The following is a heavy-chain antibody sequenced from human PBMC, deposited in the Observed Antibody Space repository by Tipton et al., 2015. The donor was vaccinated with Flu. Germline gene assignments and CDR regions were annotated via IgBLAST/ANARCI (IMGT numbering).Heavy chain of an antibody. CDR3: ARGSDGACDI. V-gene: IGHV3-7*03. CDR2: MRGDGGAT. J-gene: IGHJ3*02. Sequence: SLRLSCAASGFTFRVSWMNWVRQVPGKGLEWVANMRGDGGATAYVDSVRGRFTIYRDNDKNEVYLQMNSLRADDMGVYYCARGSDGACDIWGRGTMVTVSS. CDR1: GFTFRVSW.